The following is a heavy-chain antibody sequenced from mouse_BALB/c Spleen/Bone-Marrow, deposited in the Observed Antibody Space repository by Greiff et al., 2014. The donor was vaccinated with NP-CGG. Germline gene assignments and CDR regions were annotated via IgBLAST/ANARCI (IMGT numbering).Heavy chain of an antibody. CDR2: IDPENGDT. J-gene: IGHJ2*01. Sequence: EVQLVESGAELVRSGASVKLSCTASGFNIKDYYMRWVKQRPEQGLEWIGWIDPENGDTEYAPKFQGKATTTADTSSNTAYLQLSSLTSEDTAVYYCNARGDYDFDYFDYWGQGTTLTVSS. V-gene: IGHV14-4*02. CDR3: NARGDYDFDYFDY. CDR1: GFNIKDYY. D-gene: IGHD2-4*01.